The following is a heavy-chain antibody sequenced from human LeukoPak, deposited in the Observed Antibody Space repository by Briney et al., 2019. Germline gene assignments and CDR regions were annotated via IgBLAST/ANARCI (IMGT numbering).Heavy chain of an antibody. CDR1: GGSFSGYY. V-gene: IGHV4-34*01. Sequence: PSETLSLTCAVYGGSFSGYYWSWIRQPPGKGLEWIGEINHSGSTNYNPSLKSRGTISVDTSKNQFSLKLSSVTAADTAAYYCARGKVAARRGSFDYWGQGTLVTASS. J-gene: IGHJ4*02. CDR2: INHSGST. CDR3: ARGKVAARRGSFDY. D-gene: IGHD6-6*01.